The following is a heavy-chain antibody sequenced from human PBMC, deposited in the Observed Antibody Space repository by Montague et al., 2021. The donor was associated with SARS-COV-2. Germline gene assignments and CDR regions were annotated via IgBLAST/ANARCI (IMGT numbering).Heavy chain of an antibody. CDR3: ARLLRSCSNGVCRTYYYYAMDV. J-gene: IGHJ6*02. CDR1: GGSISGYY. CDR2: IYYSGST. D-gene: IGHD2-8*01. V-gene: IGHV4-59*01. Sequence: SETLSLTWTVSGGSISGYYWSWIRQSPGKGLEWIGYIYYSGSTKYNPFLESRVTVSVDRSKNQVSLKLSSVTPADTAVYYCARLLRSCSNGVCRTYYYYAMDVWGQGTTVTVSS.